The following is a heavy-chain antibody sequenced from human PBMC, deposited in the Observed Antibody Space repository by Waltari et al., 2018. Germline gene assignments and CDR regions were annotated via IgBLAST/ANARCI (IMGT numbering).Heavy chain of an antibody. Sequence: EVQLVESGGGLVQPGGSLSLPCAASGFTLSSFWMNWVRQTPGKGLEWVAGIKQDGSEKYYADSVKGRFTISRDNAKNSLYLQMNSLRAEDTAVYYCATSGWYCFDYWGQGTLVTVSS. CDR1: GFTLSSFW. V-gene: IGHV3-7*01. D-gene: IGHD6-19*01. CDR3: ATSGWYCFDY. J-gene: IGHJ4*02. CDR2: IKQDGSEK.